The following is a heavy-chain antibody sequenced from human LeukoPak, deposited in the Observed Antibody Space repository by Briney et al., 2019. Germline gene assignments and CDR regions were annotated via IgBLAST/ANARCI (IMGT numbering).Heavy chain of an antibody. CDR2: ISSSGSTI. CDR1: GFTFSNYW. J-gene: IGHJ6*02. V-gene: IGHV3-48*04. Sequence: GGSLRLSCAASGFTFSNYWMNWVRQAPGKGLEWVSYISSSGSTIYYADSVKGRFTISRDNAKNSLYLQMNSLRAEDTAVYYCARDLSSAYCGGDCYSDYYYYYGMDVWGQGTTVTVSS. D-gene: IGHD2-21*02. CDR3: ARDLSSAYCGGDCYSDYYYYYGMDV.